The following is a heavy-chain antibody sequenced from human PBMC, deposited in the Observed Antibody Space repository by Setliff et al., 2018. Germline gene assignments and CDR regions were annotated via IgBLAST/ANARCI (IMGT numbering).Heavy chain of an antibody. V-gene: IGHV4-4*02. CDR1: GDSISSSNW. CDR2: IHHSGSA. D-gene: IGHD2-2*02. CDR3: ARDRQYCSSTSCYTSYFYYYAMDI. Sequence: SETLSLTCAVSGDSISSSNWWNWVRQPPGKGLEWIGEIHHSGSAKYNPSLKSRVTTSVDKSKNQFSLKLSSVTAADTAVYYCARDRQYCSSTSCYTSYFYYYAMDIWGQGTTVTVSS. J-gene: IGHJ6*02.